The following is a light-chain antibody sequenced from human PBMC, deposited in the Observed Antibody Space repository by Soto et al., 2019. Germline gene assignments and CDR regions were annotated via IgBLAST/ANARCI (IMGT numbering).Light chain of an antibody. V-gene: IGKV3-15*01. CDR3: QQYNNWPQT. J-gene: IGKJ1*01. CDR2: GAS. CDR1: QSVSSN. Sequence: EIVVTQSPATLSVSPGERATLSCRASQSVSSNLAWYQQKPGQAPRLLIYGASTRATGIPARFSGSGSGTEFTLTISSLQSEDFAVYYCQQYNNWPQTFGQGT.